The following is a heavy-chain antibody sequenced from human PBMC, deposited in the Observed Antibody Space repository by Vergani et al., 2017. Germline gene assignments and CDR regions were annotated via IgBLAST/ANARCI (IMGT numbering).Heavy chain of an antibody. V-gene: IGHV3-33*06. CDR1: GFTFSRYG. Sequence: QVQLVESGGGVVQPGRSLRLSCAASGFTFSRYGMHWVRQAPGKGLEWVAVIWYDGSNKYCADSVKGRFTISRDNSNNTLYLQMNSLRAEDTAVYYCAKFAXYFDWFSQAVAGIYYFDYWGQGTLVTVSS. CDR3: AKFAXYFDWFSQAVAGIYYFDY. CDR2: IWYDGSNK. D-gene: IGHD3-9*01. J-gene: IGHJ4*02.